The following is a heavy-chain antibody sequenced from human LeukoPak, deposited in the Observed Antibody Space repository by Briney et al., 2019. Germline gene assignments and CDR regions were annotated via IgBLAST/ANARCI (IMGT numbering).Heavy chain of an antibody. D-gene: IGHD5-24*01. J-gene: IGHJ4*02. CDR1: GFTFSSYS. CDR2: INSDGRST. Sequence: GGALRLSCADSGFTFSSYSMNWGRQAPGKGVVGVSRINSDGRSTSYAESVKGGVTISRDNAKNTLYLQMNSLRAEDTAVYYCARDGGDGYNGFDYWGQGTLVTVSS. V-gene: IGHV3-74*01. CDR3: ARDGGDGYNGFDY.